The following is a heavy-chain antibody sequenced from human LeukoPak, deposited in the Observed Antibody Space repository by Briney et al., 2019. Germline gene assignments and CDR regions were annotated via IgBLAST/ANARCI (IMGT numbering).Heavy chain of an antibody. CDR1: GFSFSNYV. CDR3: AKMVGPTMPFDY. CDR2: ISASGGGT. D-gene: IGHD2-15*01. Sequence: GGSLRLSCAASGFSFSNYVMTWVRQAPGKGPEWVSSISASGGGTYYADSVKGRFTISRDNSENTLYLQMNSLRTEDTAIYYCAKMVGPTMPFDYWGQGTLVTVSS. V-gene: IGHV3-23*01. J-gene: IGHJ4*02.